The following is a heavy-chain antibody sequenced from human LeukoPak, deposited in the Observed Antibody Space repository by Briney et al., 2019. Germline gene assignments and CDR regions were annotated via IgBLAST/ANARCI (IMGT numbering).Heavy chain of an antibody. CDR3: ARLYYYDSSGYYPNAFDI. Sequence: GASVKVSCKASGYTFTSYDINWVRQATGQGLEWMGWMNPNSGNTGYAQKFQGRVTITRNTSISTAYMELSSLRSEDTAVYYCARLYYYDSSGYYPNAFDIWGQGTMVTVSS. CDR2: MNPNSGNT. D-gene: IGHD3-22*01. V-gene: IGHV1-8*03. J-gene: IGHJ3*02. CDR1: GYTFTSYD.